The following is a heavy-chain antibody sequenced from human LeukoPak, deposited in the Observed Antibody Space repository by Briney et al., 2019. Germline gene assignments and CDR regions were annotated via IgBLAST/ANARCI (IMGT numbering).Heavy chain of an antibody. CDR1: GFTFNTYA. CDR2: ISADALAT. CDR3: AKDLQGILEGGATGPFDY. J-gene: IGHJ4*02. V-gene: IGHV3-23*01. D-gene: IGHD5-12*01. Sequence: GGSLRLSCAASGFTFNTYAMSWVRQAPGKGLEWVSAISADALATFYTDSVKGRFTISRDNYKNTMYLQMNTLRAEDTAIYYCAKDLQGILEGGATGPFDYWGQGALVSVSS.